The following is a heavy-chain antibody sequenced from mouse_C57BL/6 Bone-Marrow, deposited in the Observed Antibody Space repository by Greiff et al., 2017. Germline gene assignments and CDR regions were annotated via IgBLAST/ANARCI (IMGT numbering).Heavy chain of an antibody. J-gene: IGHJ1*03. CDR3: ARHGGPWYFDV. Sequence: VMLVESGPGLVAPSQSLSITCTVSGFSLTSYGVHWVRQPPGKGLEWLVVIWSDGGTTSNSALEYRMSISKDNSKSQVFLKMNSLQTEDTAMYYCARHGGPWYFDVWGTGTTVTVAS. CDR2: IWSDGGT. CDR1: GFSLTSYG. V-gene: IGHV2-6-1*01.